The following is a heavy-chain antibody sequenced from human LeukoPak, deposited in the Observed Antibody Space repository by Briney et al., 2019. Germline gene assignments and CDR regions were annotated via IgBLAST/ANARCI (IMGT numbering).Heavy chain of an antibody. CDR2: TYYRSKWYN. CDR3: ARGGISWRTGYYMDV. J-gene: IGHJ6*03. D-gene: IGHD6-13*01. CDR1: GDSVSSNSAA. Sequence: SQTLSLTCAISGDSVSSNSAAWNWIRQSPSRGLEWLGRTYYRSKWYNDYAVSVKSRITINPDTSKNQFSLNLSSVTAADTAIYYCARGGISWRTGYYMDVWGKGTTVTVSS. V-gene: IGHV6-1*01.